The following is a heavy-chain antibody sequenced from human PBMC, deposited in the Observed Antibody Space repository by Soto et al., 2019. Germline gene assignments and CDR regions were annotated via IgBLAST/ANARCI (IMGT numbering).Heavy chain of an antibody. J-gene: IGHJ4*02. D-gene: IGHD1-26*01. CDR1: GFSLSSGYY. V-gene: IGHV4-38-2*01. CDR3: ARGKREPYYFDY. Sequence: SGTLSLTCAVSGFSLSSGYYWGWIRQPPGKGLECIGTIYHSGSTYYNPSPKSRVTISVDTSKNQFSLKLNSVTAADTAVYYCARGKREPYYFDYWGQGTLVTVSS. CDR2: IYHSGST.